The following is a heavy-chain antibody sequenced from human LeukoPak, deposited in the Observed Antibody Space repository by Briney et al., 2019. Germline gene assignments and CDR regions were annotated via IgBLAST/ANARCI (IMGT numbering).Heavy chain of an antibody. CDR3: ARGGSSWYGHYYGMDV. D-gene: IGHD6-13*01. CDR2: IYNSGST. Sequence: SETLSLTCTVSGGSISSYYWSWIRQPPGKGLEWIGYIYNSGSTNYNPSLKSRVTISVDTSKNQFSLKLSSVTAADTAVYYCARGGSSWYGHYYGMDVWGQGTTVTVSS. V-gene: IGHV4-59*01. CDR1: GGSISSYY. J-gene: IGHJ6*02.